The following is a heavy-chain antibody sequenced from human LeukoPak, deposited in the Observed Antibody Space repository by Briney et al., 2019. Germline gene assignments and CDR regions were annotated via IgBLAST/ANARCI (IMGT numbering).Heavy chain of an antibody. J-gene: IGHJ1*01. V-gene: IGHV4-61*08. D-gene: IGHD3-9*01. CDR3: VTYFVNGGGRGH. Sequence: SETLSLTCTVSGAPVSSGDYHWSWVRQAPGKGLEWIGHNQNPSYNPSLKSRVVISIHTSRNQFSLTLNTVTAADTATYFCVTYFVNGGGRGHWGPGALVTVSS. CDR1: GAPVSSGDYH. CDR2: HNQNP.